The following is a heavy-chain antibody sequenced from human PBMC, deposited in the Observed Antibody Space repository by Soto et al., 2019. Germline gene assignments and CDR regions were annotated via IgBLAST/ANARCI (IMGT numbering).Heavy chain of an antibody. V-gene: IGHV1-69*01. CDR2: IIPIFGTA. D-gene: IGHD5-18*01. Sequence: QVPLVQSGAEVKKPGSSVKVSCKASGGTFSSYAISWVRQAPGPGLEWMGGIIPIFGTANYAQKFQGRVTITADESTSTAYMELSSLRSEDTAVYYCASGAAMAMGPEYFQHWGQGTLVTVSS. CDR3: ASGAAMAMGPEYFQH. CDR1: GGTFSSYA. J-gene: IGHJ1*01.